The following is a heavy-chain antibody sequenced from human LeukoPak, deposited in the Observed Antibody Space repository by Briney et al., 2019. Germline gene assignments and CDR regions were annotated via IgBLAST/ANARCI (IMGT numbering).Heavy chain of an antibody. CDR2: IYHSGST. V-gene: IGHV4-30-2*03. J-gene: IGHJ4*01. Sequence: PSQTLSLTCTVSGVSISSSGYYWTWIRQPPGKGLEWIGYIYHSGSTYYNPSLKSRVTISVDTSKNQFSLKLSSVTAADTAVYYCARQRAEPYCSSINCLYYFDYWGHGTLVTVSS. D-gene: IGHD2-2*01. CDR3: ARQRAEPYCSSINCLYYFDY. CDR1: GVSISSSGYY.